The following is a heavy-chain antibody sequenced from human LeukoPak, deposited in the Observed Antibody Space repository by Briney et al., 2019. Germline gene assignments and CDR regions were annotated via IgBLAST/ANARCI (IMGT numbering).Heavy chain of an antibody. CDR2: IYTSGST. V-gene: IGHV4-61*02. CDR3: ARDLRGDYFDY. J-gene: IGHJ4*02. CDR1: GGSISSGSYY. Sequence: SETQSLTCTVSGGSISSGSYYWSWIRQPAGKGLEWIGRIYTSGSTNYNPSLKSRVTISVDTSKNQFSLKLSSVTAADTAVYYCARDLRGDYFDYWGQGTLVTVSS.